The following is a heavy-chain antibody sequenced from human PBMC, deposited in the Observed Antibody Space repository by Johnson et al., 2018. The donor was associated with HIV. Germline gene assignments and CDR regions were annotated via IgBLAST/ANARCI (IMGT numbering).Heavy chain of an antibody. Sequence: VQLVESGGGLVQPGRSLRLSCAASGFTFDDYAMHWVRQAPGKGLEWVSGIRWNSGSIGYADSVKGRFTISRDNAKNSLYLQMTSLRADDTAVYYCTRGYCTHGVCYTKVDAFDIWGQGTMVTVSS. CDR1: GFTFDDYA. CDR2: IRWNSGSI. J-gene: IGHJ3*02. CDR3: TRGYCTHGVCYTKVDAFDI. D-gene: IGHD2-8*01. V-gene: IGHV3-9*01.